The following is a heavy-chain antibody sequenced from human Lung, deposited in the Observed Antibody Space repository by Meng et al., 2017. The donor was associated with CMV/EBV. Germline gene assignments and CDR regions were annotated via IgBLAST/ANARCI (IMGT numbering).Heavy chain of an antibody. CDR3: EGGGGSYPGDY. V-gene: IGHV3-48*04. CDR2: ISSSSSTT. D-gene: IGHD1-26*01. Sequence: GGSLRLXCAASGFTFSSYTMNWVRQAPGKGLEWVSYISSSSSTTYYADSGKGRFTISRDNTKTLLYLQMNSLRAEATAVYYGEGGGGSYPGDYWGQGTLVTVSS. CDR1: GFTFSSYT. J-gene: IGHJ4*02.